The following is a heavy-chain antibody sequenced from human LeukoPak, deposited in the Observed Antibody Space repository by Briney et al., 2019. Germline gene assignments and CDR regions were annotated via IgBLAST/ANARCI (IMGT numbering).Heavy chain of an antibody. CDR1: GGSFSGYF. CDR2: INHSGST. V-gene: IGHV4-34*01. Sequence: SETLSLTCGVHGGSFSGYFWSWIRQPPGKGLEWIGEINHSGSTNYNPSLKSRVTISVDTSKSQFSLKLSSVTAADTAVYYCARCMITFGGVNDAFDIWGQGTMVTVSS. J-gene: IGHJ3*02. D-gene: IGHD3-16*01. CDR3: ARCMITFGGVNDAFDI.